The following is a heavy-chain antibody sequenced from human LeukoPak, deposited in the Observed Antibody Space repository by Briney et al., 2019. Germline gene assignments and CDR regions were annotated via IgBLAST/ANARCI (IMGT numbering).Heavy chain of an antibody. CDR1: GYTFTSYD. CDR2: MNPNSGNT. Sequence: GASVKVSCTASGYTFTSYDINWVRQATGQGLEWMGWMNPNSGNTGYAQKFQGRVTMTRNTSISTAYMELSSLRSEDTAVYYCARLRRYIKQATSGMDVWGQGTTVTVSS. V-gene: IGHV1-8*01. J-gene: IGHJ6*02. CDR3: ARLRRYIKQATSGMDV. D-gene: IGHD5-18*01.